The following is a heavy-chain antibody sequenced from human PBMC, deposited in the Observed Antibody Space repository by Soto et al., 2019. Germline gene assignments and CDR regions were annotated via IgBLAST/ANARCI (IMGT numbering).Heavy chain of an antibody. J-gene: IGHJ6*02. Sequence: PGEARKISWKGSGDTFTDYWIGWVRQLPGKGVELMGIIYPGDSDTRYRPSFQGHVTITVDKSTNTAYLQWNNLRASDAAMYYCARHIINFRYYSCAMDXPGQGTSVTVS. V-gene: IGHV5-51*01. CDR3: ARHIINFRYYSCAMDX. CDR1: GDTFTDYW. CDR2: IYPGDSDT.